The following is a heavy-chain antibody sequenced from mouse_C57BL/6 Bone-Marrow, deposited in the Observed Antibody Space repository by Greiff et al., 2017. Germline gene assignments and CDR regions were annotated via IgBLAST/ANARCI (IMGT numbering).Heavy chain of an antibody. CDR1: GFNIKDYY. Sequence: EVKLVESGAELVKPGASVKLSCTASGFNIKDYYIHWVKQRTEQGLEWIGRIDPEDGETKYAPKFQDKATITADTSSNTAYLQLSSLTSEDTAVDYCTRSLIYYGTNYWGQGTTLTVSS. J-gene: IGHJ2*01. CDR3: TRSLIYYGTNY. CDR2: IDPEDGET. D-gene: IGHD1-1*01. V-gene: IGHV14-2*01.